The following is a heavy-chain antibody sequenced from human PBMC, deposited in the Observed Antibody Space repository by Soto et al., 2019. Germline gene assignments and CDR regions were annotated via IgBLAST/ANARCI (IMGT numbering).Heavy chain of an antibody. V-gene: IGHV1-69*01. CDR3: ARGRMPNTNYYYYGMDV. J-gene: IGHJ6*02. CDR1: GGTFSSYA. CDR2: TIPIFGTA. Sequence: QVQLVQSGAEVKKPGSSVKVSCKASGGTFSSYAISWVRQAPGQGLEWMGGTIPIFGTANYAQKFQGRVTITADEPTSTAYMELSSLRSEDTAVYYCARGRMPNTNYYYYGMDVWGQGTTVTVSS. D-gene: IGHD2-2*01.